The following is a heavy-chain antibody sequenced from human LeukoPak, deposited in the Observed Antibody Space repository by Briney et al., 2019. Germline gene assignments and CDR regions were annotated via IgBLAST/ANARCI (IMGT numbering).Heavy chain of an antibody. CDR2: VFYSGSN. CDR3: ARRNTADASIDF. J-gene: IGHJ4*02. Sequence: SETLSLTCTVSVGSITSHYWSWIRQPPGKGLEWIGDVFYSGSNNYNPSLKSRLTISLDTSKNQFSLNLRSVTATDTAMYYCARRNTADASIDFWGQGTLVTASS. V-gene: IGHV4-59*08. CDR1: VGSITSHY. D-gene: IGHD4-17*01.